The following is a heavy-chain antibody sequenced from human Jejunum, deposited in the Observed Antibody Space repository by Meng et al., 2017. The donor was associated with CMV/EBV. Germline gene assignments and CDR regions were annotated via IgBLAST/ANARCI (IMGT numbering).Heavy chain of an antibody. V-gene: IGHV3-48*04. D-gene: IGHD3-10*01. J-gene: IGHJ4*02. Sequence: SCAASGFSFSDYSMNWVRQAPGKGLEWIAYISTTGTRVDYADSVKGRFTISRDHAKNSLSLQMHSLRVEDTATYFCAKVGSRYYFDSWGQGALVTV. CDR3: AKVGSRYYFDS. CDR2: ISTTGTRV. CDR1: GFSFSDYS.